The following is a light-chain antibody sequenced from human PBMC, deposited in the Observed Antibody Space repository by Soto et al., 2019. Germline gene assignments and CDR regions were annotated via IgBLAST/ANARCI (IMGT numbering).Light chain of an antibody. Sequence: EIMLKKYPDTLSLSPGERATLSCRASQSVPNSRLAWYQQKPGQAPSLVISDTSIRATGIPARFSGSGSGTEFTLTIGSLQSEDFAVYYCQQYSSSPSFGQ. J-gene: IGKJ2*01. CDR2: DTS. V-gene: IGKV3-20*01. CDR3: QQYSSSPS. CDR1: QSVPNSR.